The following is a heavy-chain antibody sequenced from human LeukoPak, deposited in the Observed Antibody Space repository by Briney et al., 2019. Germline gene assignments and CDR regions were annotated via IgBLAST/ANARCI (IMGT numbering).Heavy chain of an antibody. CDR2: IYYSGST. Sequence: PSETLSLTCTVSGGSISSSSYYWGWIRQPPGKGLEWIGYIYYSGSTNYNPSLKSRVTISVDTSKNQFSLKLSSVTAADTAVYYCARSITMIVVVPSIWGQGTMVTVSS. V-gene: IGHV4-61*05. CDR1: GGSISSSSYY. CDR3: ARSITMIVVVPSI. J-gene: IGHJ3*02. D-gene: IGHD3-22*01.